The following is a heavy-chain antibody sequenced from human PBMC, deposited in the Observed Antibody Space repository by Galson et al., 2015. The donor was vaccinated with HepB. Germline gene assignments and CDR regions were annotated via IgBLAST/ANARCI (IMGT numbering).Heavy chain of an antibody. CDR1: EFTFSSYW. CDR3: ARRISLVRGIITKPDYYYGMDV. V-gene: IGHV3-7*03. J-gene: IGHJ6*02. D-gene: IGHD3-10*01. CDR2: INPDGSEK. Sequence: SLRLSCAGSEFTFSSYWMNWVRQAPGKGLEWVANINPDGSEKSYVASLRGRFTVSRDNDKNALYLQMDGLRAEDTAVYYCARRISLVRGIITKPDYYYGMDVWGQGTTVTGAS.